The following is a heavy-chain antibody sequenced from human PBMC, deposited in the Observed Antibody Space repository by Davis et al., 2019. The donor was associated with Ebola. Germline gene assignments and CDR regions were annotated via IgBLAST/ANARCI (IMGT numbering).Heavy chain of an antibody. J-gene: IGHJ4*02. Sequence: GGSLRLSCVASGFAFTSHAMGWVRQAPGKGLEWVSVISTTGGSTFYADSVKGRFTISRDNSKNTLYLQMNNLRAEDTAVYYCTSRYGSGTFFTYWGQGTLVTVSS. CDR2: ISTTGGST. CDR1: GFAFTSHA. V-gene: IGHV3-23*01. D-gene: IGHD3-10*01. CDR3: TSRYGSGTFFTY.